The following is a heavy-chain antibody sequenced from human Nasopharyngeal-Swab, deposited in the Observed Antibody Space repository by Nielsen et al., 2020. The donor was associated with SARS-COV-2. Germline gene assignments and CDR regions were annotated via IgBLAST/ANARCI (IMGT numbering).Heavy chain of an antibody. V-gene: IGHV3-30*18. Sequence: GESLKISCAASGFTFSSYGMHWVRQAPGKVLEWVAVISYDGSNKYYADSVKGRFTISRDNSKNTLYLQMNSLRAEDTAVYYCAKEDFFGSSGYYMGPDYCGQGTLVTVSS. D-gene: IGHD3-22*01. J-gene: IGHJ4*02. CDR1: GFTFSSYG. CDR2: ISYDGSNK. CDR3: AKEDFFGSSGYYMGPDY.